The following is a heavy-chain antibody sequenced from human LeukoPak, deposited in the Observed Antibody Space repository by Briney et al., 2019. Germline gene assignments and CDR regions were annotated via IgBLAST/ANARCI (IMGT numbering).Heavy chain of an antibody. CDR1: GFTVSSNY. J-gene: IGHJ6*02. CDR3: ARVAAAGTHYYYYGMDV. D-gene: IGHD6-13*01. V-gene: IGHV3-48*01. CDR2: ISSSSSTI. Sequence: GGSLRLSCAASGFTVSSNYMSWFRRAPGKGLEWVSYISSSSSTIYYADSVKGRFTISRDNAKNSLYLQMNSLRAEDTAVYYCARVAAAGTHYYYYGMDVWGQGTTVTVSS.